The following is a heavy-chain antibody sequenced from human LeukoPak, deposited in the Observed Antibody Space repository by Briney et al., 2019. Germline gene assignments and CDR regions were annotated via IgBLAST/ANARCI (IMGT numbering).Heavy chain of an antibody. CDR3: ARDRYCGDGGCYPHFDY. CDR1: GFTFSSNW. D-gene: IGHD2-15*01. Sequence: GGSLRLSCAASGFTFSSNWMSWVRQAPGKGLEWVANIRQDGSDKYYMDSVKGRFTISRDNAKNSLSLQMNSLRVEDTAVYYCARDRYCGDGGCYPHFDYWGQGVRVTVSS. V-gene: IGHV3-7*01. CDR2: IRQDGSDK. J-gene: IGHJ4*02.